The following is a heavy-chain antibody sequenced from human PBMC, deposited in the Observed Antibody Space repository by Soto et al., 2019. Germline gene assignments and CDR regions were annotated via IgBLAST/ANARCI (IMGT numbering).Heavy chain of an antibody. D-gene: IGHD3-22*01. Sequence: SETLSLTCTVSGGSISSSSHYWGWIRQPPGKGLEWIGSIYYSGSTYYNPSFKSRVTISVDTSKNQFSLKLSSVTAADTAVFYCAAHSYYYESSAYYWQWAQRTTVTGSS. CDR1: GGSISSSSHY. CDR3: AAHSYYYESSAYYWQ. J-gene: IGHJ6*02. V-gene: IGHV4-39*01. CDR2: IYYSGST.